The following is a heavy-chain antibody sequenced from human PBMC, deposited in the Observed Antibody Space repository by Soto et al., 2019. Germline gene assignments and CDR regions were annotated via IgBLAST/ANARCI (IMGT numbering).Heavy chain of an antibody. CDR3: ARNSPSEMVYAIVRDYYYYYGMDV. D-gene: IGHD2-8*01. Sequence: PGESLKISCKGSGYSFTSYWISWVRQMPGKGLEWMGRIDPSDSYTNYSPSFQGHVTISADKSISTAYLQWSSLKASDTAMYYCARNSPSEMVYAIVRDYYYYYGMDVWGQGTTVTVSS. CDR2: IDPSDSYT. V-gene: IGHV5-10-1*01. CDR1: GYSFTSYW. J-gene: IGHJ6*02.